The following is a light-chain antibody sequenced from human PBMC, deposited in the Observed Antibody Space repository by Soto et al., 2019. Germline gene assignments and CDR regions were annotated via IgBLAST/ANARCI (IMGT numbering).Light chain of an antibody. CDR2: GAS. CDR1: QRVINSY. Sequence: EIVLTQSPGTLSLSPGERATLSCRASQRVINSYLAWYQHKPGQAPRLLVYGASSRATGIPDRFSGSGSGTDFTLTISRLEPEDFAVYYCQQYGISPWTFGQGTKVEIK. CDR3: QQYGISPWT. V-gene: IGKV3-20*01. J-gene: IGKJ1*01.